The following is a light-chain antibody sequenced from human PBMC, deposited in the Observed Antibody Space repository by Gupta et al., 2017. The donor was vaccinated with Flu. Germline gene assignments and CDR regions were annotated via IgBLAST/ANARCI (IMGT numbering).Light chain of an antibody. CDR3: QQYDTTPLT. CDR1: QSIVHNSDNKSY. Sequence: DVVLTQSPDSLAVSPGERATINCKSSQSIVHNSDNKSYLAWYQHKPGQAPKLLIYWASTRESGVPDRFSGSGSGTDFTLTISSLQAEDVAVYYCQQYDTTPLTFGGGTKVEIK. V-gene: IGKV4-1*01. CDR2: WAS. J-gene: IGKJ4*01.